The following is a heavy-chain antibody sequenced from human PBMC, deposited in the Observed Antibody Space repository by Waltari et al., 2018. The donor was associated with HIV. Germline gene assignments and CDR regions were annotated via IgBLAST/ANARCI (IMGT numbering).Heavy chain of an antibody. V-gene: IGHV3-15*01. CDR3: TTEEGYGSGSYLDY. CDR1: GFTFSNAW. CDR2: IKSKSDGGTT. J-gene: IGHJ4*02. D-gene: IGHD3-10*01. Sequence: EVHLVESGGDLLKPGGCLRLSCVASGFTFSNAWMTWVRQAPGKGLEWVGRIKSKSDGGTTDYNAAVKGRFTISSDDSKTTLFLQMNSLKTEDTAVYYCTTEEGYGSGSYLDYWGQGTPLTVSS.